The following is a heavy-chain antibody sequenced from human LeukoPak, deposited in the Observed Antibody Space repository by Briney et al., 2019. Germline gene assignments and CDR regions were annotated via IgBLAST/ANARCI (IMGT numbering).Heavy chain of an antibody. CDR1: GLIFLRYV. J-gene: IGHJ2*01. CDR2: ISGSDRDT. CDR3: AKWGDFWTGLNNWYFEL. V-gene: IGHV3-23*01. D-gene: IGHD3/OR15-3a*01. Sequence: GWALTLTCPASGLIFLRYVFAWLRQAPRRGLQGVSGISGSDRDTFYSDSVKGRFTTSRDNSKNTQYLQMRSLTAEDTAVYYCAKWGDFWTGLNNWYFELWGRGTLVTVSS.